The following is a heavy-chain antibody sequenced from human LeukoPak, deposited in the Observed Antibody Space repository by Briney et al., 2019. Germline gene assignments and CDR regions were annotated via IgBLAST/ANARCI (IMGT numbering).Heavy chain of an antibody. V-gene: IGHV4-39*01. D-gene: IGHD3-3*01. J-gene: IGHJ3*02. CDR3: ARAFRGIFGVFEAFDI. CDR2: IYYSGST. Sequence: PSETLSLTCTVSGGSISSSSYYWGWIRQPPGKGLEWIGSIYYSGSTCYNPSLKSRVTISVDTSKNQFSLKLSSVTAADTAVYYCARAFRGIFGVFEAFDIWGQGTMVTVSS. CDR1: GGSISSSSYY.